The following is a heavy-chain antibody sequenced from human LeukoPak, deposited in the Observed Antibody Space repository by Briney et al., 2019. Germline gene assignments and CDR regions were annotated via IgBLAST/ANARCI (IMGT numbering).Heavy chain of an antibody. V-gene: IGHV3-30*18. CDR1: GITFNNYA. CDR3: AKDGSDKIAAATYHHSGMDV. D-gene: IGHD6-25*01. Sequence: GGSLRLSCKVSGITFNNYAFHWVRQAPGKGLEWVAAISFDGKDSNYADSVKGRFSISRDNSKNTVSIQIDSLRGEDTALYYCAKDGSDKIAAATYHHSGMDVWGQGITVTVS. J-gene: IGHJ6*02. CDR2: ISFDGKDS.